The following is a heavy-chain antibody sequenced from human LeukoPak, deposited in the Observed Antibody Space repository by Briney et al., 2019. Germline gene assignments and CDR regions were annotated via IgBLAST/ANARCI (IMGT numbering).Heavy chain of an antibody. D-gene: IGHD3-16*01. J-gene: IGHJ4*02. CDR3: ARVGGGLDY. Sequence: GGSLRLSCAASGFTFSSYSMNWVRQAPGRALEWVSSISSTSSYIYYADSVKGRFTISRDNAKNSMYLQMSSLRAEDSAVYYCARVGGGLDYWGQGTLVTVSS. CDR1: GFTFSSYS. CDR2: ISSTSSYI. V-gene: IGHV3-21*01.